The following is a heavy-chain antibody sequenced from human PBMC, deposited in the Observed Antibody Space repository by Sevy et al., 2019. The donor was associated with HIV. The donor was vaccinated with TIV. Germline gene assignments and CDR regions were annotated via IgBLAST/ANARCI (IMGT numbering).Heavy chain of an antibody. Sequence: ASVKVSCKASGHTLRKHAISWVRQAPGKGLEWMGGIIPTFDTANFPRKFQDRVTITADESTSTVYMELSSLRSEDTAVYYCARAGENLYYSYYDYWGQGTLVTVSS. D-gene: IGHD3-10*01. V-gene: IGHV1-69*13. CDR1: GHTLRKHA. CDR2: IIPTFDTA. J-gene: IGHJ4*02. CDR3: ARAGENLYYSYYDY.